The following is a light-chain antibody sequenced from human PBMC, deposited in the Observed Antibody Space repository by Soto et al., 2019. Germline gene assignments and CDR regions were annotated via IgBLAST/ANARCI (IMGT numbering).Light chain of an antibody. CDR3: QQSNTLPQN. CDR1: QSVSSN. J-gene: IGKJ2*01. CDR2: GAS. Sequence: EIVMTQSPATLSVSPVERATLSCRASQSVSSNLAWYQQKPGQAPRLLIYGASTRATGIPARFSGSGSGTEFTLTISSLQSEDFAVYYCQQSNTLPQNLGQWTK. V-gene: IGKV3-15*01.